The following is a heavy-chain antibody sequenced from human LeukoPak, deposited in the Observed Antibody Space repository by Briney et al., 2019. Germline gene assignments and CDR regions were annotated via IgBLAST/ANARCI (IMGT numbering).Heavy chain of an antibody. CDR2: IDQDGSEK. V-gene: IGHV3-7*01. Sequence: GGSLRFSCAASGFTFTNSWMSWVRQAPGKGLEWVANIDQDGSEKYYVDSVKGRFTISRDNAKNSLYLQMNSLSPEDTAVYYCAKIGTYFDFGWWGQGTLVTVSS. D-gene: IGHD1-26*01. CDR1: GFTFTNSW. J-gene: IGHJ4*02. CDR3: AKIGTYFDFGW.